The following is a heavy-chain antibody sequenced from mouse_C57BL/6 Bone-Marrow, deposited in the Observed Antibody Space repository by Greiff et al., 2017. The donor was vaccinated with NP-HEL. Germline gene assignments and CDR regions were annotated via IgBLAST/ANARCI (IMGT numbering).Heavy chain of an antibody. CDR3: ARVTTEWYLDV. CDR1: GYAFSSSW. V-gene: IGHV1-82*01. J-gene: IGHJ1*03. Sequence: QVQLQQSGPELVKPGASVKISCKASGYAFSSSWMHWVKQRPGQGLEWIGRIYPGDGDTNYNGKFKGKATLTADKSSSTAYMQLSSLTSEDSAVYCRARVTTEWYLDVWGTGTTVTVSS. D-gene: IGHD1-1*01. CDR2: IYPGDGDT.